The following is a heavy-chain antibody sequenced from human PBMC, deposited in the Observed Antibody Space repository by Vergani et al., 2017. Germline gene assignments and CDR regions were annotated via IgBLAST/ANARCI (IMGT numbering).Heavy chain of an antibody. J-gene: IGHJ4*02. CDR3: AREDDIVATLDY. V-gene: IGHV4-34*01. CDR1: GGSFSGYY. D-gene: IGHD5-12*01. CDR2: INNSGST. Sequence: QVQLQQWGAGLLKPSETLSLTCAVYGGSFSGYYWSWIRQPPGKGLEWIGEINNSGSTNYNPSLKSRVTISVDTSKNQFSLKLSSVTAADTAVYYCAREDDIVATLDYWGQGTLVTVSS.